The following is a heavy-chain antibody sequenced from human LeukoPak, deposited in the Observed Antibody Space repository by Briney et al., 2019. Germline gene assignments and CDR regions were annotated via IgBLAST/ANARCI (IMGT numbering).Heavy chain of an antibody. Sequence: PGGSLRLSCAASGFTFNHYAIHWVRQAPGKGLEWVAVISYDGSNKYYADSVKGRFTISRDNSKNTLYLQMNSLRAEDTAVYYCARDQEAFDYWGQGTLVTVSS. CDR2: ISYDGSNK. CDR3: ARDQEAFDY. CDR1: GFTFNHYA. V-gene: IGHV3-30-3*01. J-gene: IGHJ4*02.